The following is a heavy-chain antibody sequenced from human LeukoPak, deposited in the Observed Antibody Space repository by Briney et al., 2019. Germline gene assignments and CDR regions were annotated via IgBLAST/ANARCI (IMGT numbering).Heavy chain of an antibody. CDR3: ARRGTVTTNYYYYMDV. CDR2: IYPGDSDT. CDR1: GYSFTSYW. V-gene: IGHV5-51*01. D-gene: IGHD4-17*01. Sequence: GESLKISCKGSGYSFTSYWIGWVRQMPGKGLEWMGIIYPGDSDTRYSPSFQGQVTISADKSISTAYLQWSSLKALDTAMYYCARRGTVTTNYYYYMDVWGKGTTVTVSS. J-gene: IGHJ6*03.